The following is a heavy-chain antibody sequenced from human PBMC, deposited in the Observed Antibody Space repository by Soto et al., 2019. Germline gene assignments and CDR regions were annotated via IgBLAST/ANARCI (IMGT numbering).Heavy chain of an antibody. J-gene: IGHJ5*02. CDR3: ARNESDKGWFDP. CDR2: IYHSGTT. CDR1: GGSISSGGYF. Sequence: SETLSLTCAVSGGSISSGGYFWSWIRQPPGKGLEWIGYIYHSGTTDYNTSLRSRVTISVDRSQNQISLTLRSVTAADTAVYYCARNESDKGWFDPWGQGSQVTVSS. D-gene: IGHD2-21*02. V-gene: IGHV4-30-2*01.